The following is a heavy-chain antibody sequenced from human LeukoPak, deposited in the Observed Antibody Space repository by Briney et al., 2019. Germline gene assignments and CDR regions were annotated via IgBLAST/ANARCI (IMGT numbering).Heavy chain of an antibody. CDR2: INHSGST. Sequence: NPGGSLRLSCAASGFTVSSSYMSWVRQPPGKGLEWIGEINHSGSTNYNPSLKSRVTISVDTSKNQFSLKLSSVTAADTAVYYCARTHYDFWSGYYQDYWGQGTLVTVSS. D-gene: IGHD3-3*01. V-gene: IGHV4-34*01. CDR3: ARTHYDFWSGYYQDY. J-gene: IGHJ4*02. CDR1: GFTVSSSY.